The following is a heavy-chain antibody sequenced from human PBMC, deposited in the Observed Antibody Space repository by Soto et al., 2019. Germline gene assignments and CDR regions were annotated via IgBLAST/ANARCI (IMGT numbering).Heavy chain of an antibody. Sequence: SETLSLTCTVSGGSISSSSYYWGWIRQPPGKGLEWIGSIYYSGSTYYNPSLKSRVTISVDTSKNQFSLKLSSVTAADTAVYYCARDLCLNWNDVIDWFDPWGQGTLVTVSS. V-gene: IGHV4-39*07. D-gene: IGHD1-20*01. CDR2: IYYSGST. CDR1: GGSISSSSYY. J-gene: IGHJ5*02. CDR3: ARDLCLNWNDVIDWFDP.